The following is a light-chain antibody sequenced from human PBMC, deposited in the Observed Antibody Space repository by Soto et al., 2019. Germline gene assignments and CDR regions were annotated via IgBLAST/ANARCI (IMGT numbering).Light chain of an antibody. CDR3: QQYYSYPQLT. CDR1: QGISSY. V-gene: IGKV1-8*01. Sequence: AIRMTQSPSSLSSSTGDRVTLTCRASQGISSYLAWYQKKPGKAPKLLIYAASTLQSGVPSRFSGSGSGTDFTLTISCLQSEDFANYYCQQYYSYPQLTFGGGTKVDIK. CDR2: AAS. J-gene: IGKJ4*01.